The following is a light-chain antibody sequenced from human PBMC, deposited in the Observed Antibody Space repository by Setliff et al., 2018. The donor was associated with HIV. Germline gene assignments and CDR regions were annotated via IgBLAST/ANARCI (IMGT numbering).Light chain of an antibody. CDR2: YDS. V-gene: IGLV3-21*04. J-gene: IGLJ1*01. CDR1: NIGSKG. Sequence: SYELTQPPSVSVAPGKTARITCGGNNIGSKGVHWYQQKPGQAPVLVISYDSDRPSGIPERFSGSNSGNTATLTISRVEAGDEADYYCQVWDSSSDHPYVFGTGTKVT. CDR3: QVWDSSSDHPYV.